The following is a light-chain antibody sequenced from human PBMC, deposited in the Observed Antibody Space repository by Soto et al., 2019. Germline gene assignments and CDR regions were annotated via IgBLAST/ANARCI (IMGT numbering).Light chain of an antibody. CDR2: AAS. Sequence: DIRMTQSPSSLSSSVGDRVTIACRASQDISTYLAWYQQKPGKVPKLLIYAASTFLSGVPSRFSGSGSGTDFTLTISSLQPEDVATYYCQKYNTAPLTFGQGTKVEIK. CDR1: QDISTY. CDR3: QKYNTAPLT. V-gene: IGKV1-27*01. J-gene: IGKJ1*01.